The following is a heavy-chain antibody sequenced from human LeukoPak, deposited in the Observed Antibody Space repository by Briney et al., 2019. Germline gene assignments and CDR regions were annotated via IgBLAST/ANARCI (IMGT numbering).Heavy chain of an antibody. Sequence: ASETLSLTCTVSGDSISSGDYYWGWIRQPPGKGLEWIGYIYHSRSTYYNPSLKSRVTISVDRSKNQFSLKLSSVTAADTAVYYCARVTSMVLFDYWGQGTLVTVSS. CDR2: IYHSRST. J-gene: IGHJ4*02. CDR1: GDSISSGDYY. CDR3: ARVTSMVLFDY. V-gene: IGHV4-30-2*01. D-gene: IGHD5-18*01.